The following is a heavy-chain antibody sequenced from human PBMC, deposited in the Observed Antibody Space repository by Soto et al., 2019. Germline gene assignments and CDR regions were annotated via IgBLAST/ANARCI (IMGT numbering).Heavy chain of an antibody. CDR3: AYGYYYGSGSYPLYV. Sequence: GESLKISCKGSGYSFTSYWISWVRQMPGKGLEWMGRIDPSDSYTNYSPSFQGHVTISADKSISTAYLQWSSLKASDTAMYYCAYGYYYGSGSYPLYVWGQGTTVTVSS. J-gene: IGHJ6*02. D-gene: IGHD3-10*01. CDR2: IDPSDSYT. CDR1: GYSFTSYW. V-gene: IGHV5-10-1*01.